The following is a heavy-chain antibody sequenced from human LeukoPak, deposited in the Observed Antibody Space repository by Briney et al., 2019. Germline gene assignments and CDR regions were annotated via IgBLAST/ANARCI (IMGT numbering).Heavy chain of an antibody. J-gene: IGHJ5*02. D-gene: IGHD4-17*01. V-gene: IGHV3-30-3*01. CDR1: GFTFSSYA. Sequence: PEGSLRLSCAASGFTFSSYAMHWVRQAPGKGLEWVAVISYDGSNKYYADSVKGRFTISRDNSKNTLYLQMNSLGAEDMAVYYCARDLLMTTVTSWFDPWGQGTLVTVSS. CDR3: ARDLLMTTVTSWFDP. CDR2: ISYDGSNK.